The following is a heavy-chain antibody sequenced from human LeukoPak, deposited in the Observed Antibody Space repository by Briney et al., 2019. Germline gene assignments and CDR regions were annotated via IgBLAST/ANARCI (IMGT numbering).Heavy chain of an antibody. CDR1: GYTFTGYY. J-gene: IGHJ4*02. V-gene: IGHV1-2*02. D-gene: IGHD3-22*01. CDR2: INPNSGGT. Sequence: ASVKVSFTASGYTFTGYYMHWVRQAPGQGLEWMGWINPNSGGTNYAQKFQGRVTMTRDTSISTAYMELSRLRSDDTAVYYCARGEVDTDYYDSSGYYWDYWGQGTLVTVSS. CDR3: ARGEVDTDYYDSSGYYWDY.